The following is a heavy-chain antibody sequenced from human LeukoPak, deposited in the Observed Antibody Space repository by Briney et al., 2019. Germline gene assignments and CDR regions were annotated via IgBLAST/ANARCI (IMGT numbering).Heavy chain of an antibody. Sequence: GGSLRLSCAASGFTVSSNYMSWVRQAPGEGLEWVSVIYSGGSTYYADSVKGRFTISRDNSKNTLYLQMNSLRAEDTAVYYCAREGNYGPYFDYWGQGTLVTVSS. V-gene: IGHV3-53*01. CDR3: AREGNYGPYFDY. CDR1: GFTVSSNY. CDR2: IYSGGST. J-gene: IGHJ4*02. D-gene: IGHD5-24*01.